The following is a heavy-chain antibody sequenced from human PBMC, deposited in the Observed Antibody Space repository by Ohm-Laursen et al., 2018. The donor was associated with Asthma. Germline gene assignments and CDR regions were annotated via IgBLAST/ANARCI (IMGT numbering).Heavy chain of an antibody. CDR3: AREGYYDSSGYYWAIMDV. V-gene: IGHV3-30-3*01. J-gene: IGHJ6*02. Sequence: SLRLSCAAPGFTFSSYAMHWVRQAPGKGLEWVAVISYDGSNKYYADSVKGRFTISRDNSKNTLYLQMNSLRAEDTAVYYCAREGYYDSSGYYWAIMDVWGQGTTVTVSS. CDR2: ISYDGSNK. D-gene: IGHD3-22*01. CDR1: GFTFSSYA.